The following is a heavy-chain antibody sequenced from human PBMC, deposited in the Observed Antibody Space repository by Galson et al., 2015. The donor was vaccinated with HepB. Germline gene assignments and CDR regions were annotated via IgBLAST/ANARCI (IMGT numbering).Heavy chain of an antibody. CDR1: GFTFSSYA. CDR2: ISYDGSNK. V-gene: IGHV3-30-3*01. J-gene: IGHJ4*02. D-gene: IGHD2-2*01. CDR3: ARAYCSSTSCSLEYRSSGDY. Sequence: SLRLSCAASGFTFSSYAMHWVRQAPGKGLEWVAVISYDGSNKYYADSVKGRFTISRDNSKNTLYLQMNSLRAEDTAVYYCARAYCSSTSCSLEYRSSGDYWGQGTLVTVSS.